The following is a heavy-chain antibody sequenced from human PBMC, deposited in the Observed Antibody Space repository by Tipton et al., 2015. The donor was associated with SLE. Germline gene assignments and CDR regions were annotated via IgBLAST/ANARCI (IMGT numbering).Heavy chain of an antibody. CDR2: ISSSGSTI. J-gene: IGHJ3*02. Sequence: GSLRLSCAASGFTFSSYEMNWVRQAPGKGLEWVSYISSSGSTIYYADSVKGRFTISRDNAKNSLYLQMNSLRAEDTAVYYCAADVDTAMVRAFDIWGQGTMVTVSS. CDR1: GFTFSSYE. D-gene: IGHD5-18*01. CDR3: AADVDTAMVRAFDI. V-gene: IGHV3-48*03.